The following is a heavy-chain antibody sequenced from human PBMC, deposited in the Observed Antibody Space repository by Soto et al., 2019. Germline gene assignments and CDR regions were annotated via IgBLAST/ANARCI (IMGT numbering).Heavy chain of an antibody. CDR2: INTDGSST. D-gene: IGHD3-10*01. CDR1: GFTFSSFW. V-gene: IGHV3-74*01. Sequence: EVQLVESGGGLVQPGGSLRLSCAVSGFTFSSFWMHWVRQAPGEGLVLVSRINTDGSSTSYADSVKGRFTISRDNAKNTLYLQMNRLRLEDTAMYYCAQRGVHTFGLSYWGPGTLVTFSS. CDR3: AQRGVHTFGLSY. J-gene: IGHJ4*02.